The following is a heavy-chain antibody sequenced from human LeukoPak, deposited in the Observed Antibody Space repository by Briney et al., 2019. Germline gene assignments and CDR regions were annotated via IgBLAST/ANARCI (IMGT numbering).Heavy chain of an antibody. V-gene: IGHV4-34*01. CDR2: INHSGST. CDR3: ARGASGGTTKFRWFDP. J-gene: IGHJ5*02. CDR1: GGSFSGYC. Sequence: PSETLSLTCAVYGGSFSGYCWSWIRQPPGKGLEWIGEINHSGSTNYNPSLKSRVTISVDTSKNQFSLKLSSVTAADTAVYYCARGASGGTTKFRWFDPWGQGTLVTVSS. D-gene: IGHD1-26*01.